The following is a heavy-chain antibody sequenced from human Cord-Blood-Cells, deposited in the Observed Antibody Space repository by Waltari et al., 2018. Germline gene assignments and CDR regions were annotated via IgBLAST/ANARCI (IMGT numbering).Heavy chain of an antibody. CDR3: ATGSIVGATIAFDI. CDR2: FDPEDGET. J-gene: IGHJ3*02. Sequence: QVQLVQSGAEAKKPGASVTVSCKVPGYTLPAFSMHGVRQAPGKGLEWMGGFDPEDGETIYAQKFQGRVTMTEDTSTDTAYMELSSLRSEDTAVYYCATGSIVGATIAFDIWGQGTMVTVSS. D-gene: IGHD1-26*01. CDR1: GYTLPAFS. V-gene: IGHV1-24*01.